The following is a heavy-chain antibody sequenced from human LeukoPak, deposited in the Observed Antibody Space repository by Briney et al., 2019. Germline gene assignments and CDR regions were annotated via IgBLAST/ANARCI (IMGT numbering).Heavy chain of an antibody. Sequence: GGSLRLSCAASGFTFSSYSMNWVRQAPGKGLEWVSSISSSSIYIYYADSMKGRFTISRDNAKNSLYLQMNSLRAEDMAVYYCAKVRVRVWYSSSWYNYFDYWGQGTLVTVSS. CDR1: GFTFSSYS. J-gene: IGHJ4*02. CDR2: ISSSSIYI. CDR3: AKVRVRVWYSSSWYNYFDY. V-gene: IGHV3-21*04. D-gene: IGHD6-13*01.